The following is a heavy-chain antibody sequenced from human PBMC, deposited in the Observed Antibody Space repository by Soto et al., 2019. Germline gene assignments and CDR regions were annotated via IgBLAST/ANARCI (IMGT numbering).Heavy chain of an antibody. J-gene: IGHJ3*02. V-gene: IGHV4-31*03. D-gene: IGHD2-2*01. CDR2: IYYSGST. Sequence: QVQLQESGPGLVKPSQTLSLTCTVSGGSISSGGYYWSWIRQHPGKGLEWIGYIYYSGSTYYNPSLKSRVTISVDTSKNQFSLKLSSVTAADTTVYYCARETTYQLLHAFDIWGQGTMVTVSS. CDR3: ARETTYQLLHAFDI. CDR1: GGSISSGGYY.